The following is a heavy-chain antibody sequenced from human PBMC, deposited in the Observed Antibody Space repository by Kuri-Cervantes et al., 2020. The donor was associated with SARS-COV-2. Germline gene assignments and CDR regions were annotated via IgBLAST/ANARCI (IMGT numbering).Heavy chain of an antibody. J-gene: IGHJ6*03. CDR3: ARDSRSYYQVLLDHFYYSYMDV. CDR1: GYFISNGYY. D-gene: IGHD1-26*01. CDR2: MYHSGTT. Sequence: SETLSLTCSVSGYFISNGYYWGWIRQSPGKGLEWTASMYHSGTTFYNPSLKSRVTISLDMSKSQFSLKLNSVTAADTAVYYCARDSRSYYQVLLDHFYYSYMDVWGKGTTVTVSS. V-gene: IGHV4-38-2*02.